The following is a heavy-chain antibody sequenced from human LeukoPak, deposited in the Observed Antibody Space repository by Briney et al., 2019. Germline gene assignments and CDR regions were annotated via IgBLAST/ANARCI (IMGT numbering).Heavy chain of an antibody. V-gene: IGHV3-15*07. Sequence: GGSLRLSCAASGFTFSNAWMNWVRQAPGKGLEWVGRIKSKIDGGAIEYAAPVQGTFTISRDDSKNTLYPQMNSLKIEDTAVYFCTTSSYYYDSNAWYWGQGALVTVSS. D-gene: IGHD3-22*01. J-gene: IGHJ4*02. CDR2: IKSKIDGGAI. CDR3: TTSSYYYDSNAWY. CDR1: GFTFSNAW.